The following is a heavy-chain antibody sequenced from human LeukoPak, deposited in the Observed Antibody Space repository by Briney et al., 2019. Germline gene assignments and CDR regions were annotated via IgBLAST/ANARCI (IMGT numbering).Heavy chain of an antibody. Sequence: SETPSLTCTVSGYAISSGYYWGWIRQTPGTGLEWIAKIYHDGTTHYNPSLQSRTTMSVDTSKNDFSLKLSSVTAADTAVYYCAREVPSRYCSGGSCYSPNDAFDIWGQGTMVTVSS. CDR1: GYAISSGYY. V-gene: IGHV4-38-2*02. J-gene: IGHJ3*02. CDR3: AREVPSRYCSGGSCYSPNDAFDI. CDR2: IYHDGTT. D-gene: IGHD2-15*01.